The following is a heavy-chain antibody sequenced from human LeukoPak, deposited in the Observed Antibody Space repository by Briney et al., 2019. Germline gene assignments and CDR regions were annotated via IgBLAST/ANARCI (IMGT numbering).Heavy chain of an antibody. CDR2: IRSKAYGGTT. V-gene: IGHV3-71*01. Sequence: PGGTLRLSCAASGFTFSSYGMSWVRQAPGKGLEWVGFIRSKAYGGTTEYAASVKGRFTISRDDSKSIAYLQMNSLRAEDTAIYYCAKVNRQVVTPTDYFDYWGQGTLVTVSS. CDR3: AKVNRQVVTPTDYFDY. D-gene: IGHD4-23*01. J-gene: IGHJ4*02. CDR1: GFTFSSYG.